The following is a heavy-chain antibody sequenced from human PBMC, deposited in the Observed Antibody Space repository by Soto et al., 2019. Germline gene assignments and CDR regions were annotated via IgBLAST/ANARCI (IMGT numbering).Heavy chain of an antibody. J-gene: IGHJ4*02. CDR1: GFTFSSYS. CDR3: ARDWDYYVDYPLDY. CDR2: ISSSSSYI. V-gene: IGHV3-21*01. Sequence: EVQLVESGGGLVKPGGSLRLSCAASGFTFSSYSMNWVRQAPGKGLEWVSSISSSSSYIYYADSVKGRFTISRDNAKNSLYLQMNSLRAEDTAVYYCARDWDYYVDYPLDYWGQGTLVTVSS. D-gene: IGHD4-17*01.